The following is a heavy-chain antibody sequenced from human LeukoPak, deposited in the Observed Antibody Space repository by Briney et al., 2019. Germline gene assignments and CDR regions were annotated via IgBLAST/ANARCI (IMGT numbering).Heavy chain of an antibody. CDR3: AKGKLVPAALFDY. D-gene: IGHD2-2*01. V-gene: IGHV3-23*01. Sequence: QPGGSLRLSCAASGFTFSGYAMTWVRQAPGKGREWVSTTSGSGDSTHYADSVKGRFTISRDNSKNTLYLQVNSLRAEDTAVYYCAKGKLVPAALFDYWGQGTLVTVSS. J-gene: IGHJ4*02. CDR2: TSGSGDST. CDR1: GFTFSGYA.